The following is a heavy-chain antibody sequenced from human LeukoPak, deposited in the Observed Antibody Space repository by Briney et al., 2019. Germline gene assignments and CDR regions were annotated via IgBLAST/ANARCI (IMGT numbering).Heavy chain of an antibody. CDR1: GFTFSSYW. D-gene: IGHD3-10*01. J-gene: IGHJ3*02. CDR2: IGEDGSEK. V-gene: IGHV3-7*01. Sequence: GGSLRLSCAASGFTFSSYWMAWVRQAPGKGLEWVANIGEDGSEKYYVDSVKGRFTISRDNAKNSLYLQMNSLRAEDTAVYYCARGAPLWFGDDAFDIWGQGTMVTVSS. CDR3: ARGAPLWFGDDAFDI.